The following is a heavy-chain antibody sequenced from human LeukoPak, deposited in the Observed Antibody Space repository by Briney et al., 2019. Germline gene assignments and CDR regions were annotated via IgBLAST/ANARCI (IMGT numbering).Heavy chain of an antibody. Sequence: GGSLRLSCAASGFTFSSYAKSWVRQAPGKGLEWVSAISGSGGSTYYADSVKGWFTISRDNSKNTLYLQMNSLRAEDTAVYYCASRDGYNSHYYYYGMDVWGQGTTVTVSS. CDR3: ASRDGYNSHYYYYGMDV. V-gene: IGHV3-23*01. CDR1: GFTFSSYA. CDR2: ISGSGGST. J-gene: IGHJ6*02. D-gene: IGHD5-24*01.